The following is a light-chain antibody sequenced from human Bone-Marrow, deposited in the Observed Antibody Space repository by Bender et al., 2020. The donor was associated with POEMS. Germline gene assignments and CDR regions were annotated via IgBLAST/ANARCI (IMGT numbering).Light chain of an antibody. CDR3: TSYGGSDNWV. CDR2: EVE. CDR1: SSDIGRYNY. V-gene: IGLV2-14*03. J-gene: IGLJ3*02. Sequence: QSALTQPASLSVSPGQSITISCTGSSSDIGRYNYVSWYQQHPGKAPRLIIYEVEHRPSGVADRFSGSKSGNTASLTISGLQTEDEADYYCTSYGGSDNWVFGGGTKLTVL.